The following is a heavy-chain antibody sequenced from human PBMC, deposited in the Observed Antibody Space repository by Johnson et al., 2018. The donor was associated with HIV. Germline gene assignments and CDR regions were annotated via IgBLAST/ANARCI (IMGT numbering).Heavy chain of an antibody. D-gene: IGHD6-6*01. CDR2: ISYDGRNK. J-gene: IGHJ3*02. CDR3: ARSYSSSSHDAFDI. CDR1: GFTFSSYA. V-gene: IGHV3-30*04. Sequence: VQLVESGGGVVQPGRSLRLSCAASGFTFSSYAMHWVRQAPGKGLEWVAVISYDGRNKYYADSVKGRFTISRDNAKNSLYLQMNSLRAEDTAVYYCARSYSSSSHDAFDIWGQGTMVTVSS.